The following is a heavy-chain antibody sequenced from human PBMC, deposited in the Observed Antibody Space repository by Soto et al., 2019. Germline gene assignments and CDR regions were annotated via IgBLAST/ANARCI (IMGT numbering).Heavy chain of an antibody. Sequence: GASVKVSCKASGYTFTSYYMHWVRQAPGQGLEWMGIINPSGGSTSYAQKFQGRVTMTRDTSTSTVYMELSSLRSEDTAVYYCARPMVPLYGSGSYLFDYWGQGTLVTVSS. J-gene: IGHJ4*02. V-gene: IGHV1-46*03. CDR3: ARPMVPLYGSGSYLFDY. CDR2: INPSGGST. CDR1: GYTFTSYY. D-gene: IGHD3-10*01.